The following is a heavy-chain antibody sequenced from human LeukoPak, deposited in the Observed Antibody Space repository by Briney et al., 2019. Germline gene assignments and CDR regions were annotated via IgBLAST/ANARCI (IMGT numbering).Heavy chain of an antibody. Sequence: GGSLRLSCAASGFTFDDYGMSWVRQVPGKGLEWVSVINWNGGSTSYADSVKGRFTISRDNAKNSLYLQMNSLRAEDTALYYCASDINSGWCSDYWGQGTLVTVSS. CDR2: INWNGGST. V-gene: IGHV3-20*04. J-gene: IGHJ4*02. D-gene: IGHD6-19*01. CDR3: ASDINSGWCSDY. CDR1: GFTFDDYG.